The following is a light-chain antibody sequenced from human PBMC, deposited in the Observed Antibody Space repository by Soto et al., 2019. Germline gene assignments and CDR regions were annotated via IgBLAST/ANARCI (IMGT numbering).Light chain of an antibody. CDR2: SNN. CDR3: AAWDDSPKVV. J-gene: IGLJ2*01. Sequence: QTVVTQPPSASGTPGQGVTISCSGSSSNIGSNTVNWYQQHPGTAPKLLIYSNNQPPSGVPDRFSGSKSGPSATLAISGLQSEDEADYYCAAWDDSPKVVFGGGTKLTVL. CDR1: SSNIGSNT. V-gene: IGLV1-44*01.